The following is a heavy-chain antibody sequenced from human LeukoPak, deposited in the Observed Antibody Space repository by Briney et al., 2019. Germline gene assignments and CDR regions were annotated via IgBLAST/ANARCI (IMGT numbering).Heavy chain of an antibody. D-gene: IGHD4-11*01. CDR1: IFTFSIYG. V-gene: IGHV3-30*02. CDR2: IQYDGNSK. J-gene: IGHJ1*01. Sequence: GGSLRLSCAPSIFTFSIYGMHCVRQSPGKGLEWVALIQYDGNSKYYTDSVKGRFTISRDNSKNTLYLQMNSLRAEDTALYYCAKGRMTTYFQHWGQGTLVTVSS. CDR3: AKGRMTTYFQH.